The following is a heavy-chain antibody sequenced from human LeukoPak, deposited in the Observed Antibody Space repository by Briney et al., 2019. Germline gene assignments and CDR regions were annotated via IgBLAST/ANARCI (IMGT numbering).Heavy chain of an antibody. J-gene: IGHJ4*02. CDR1: GFTFSDHY. V-gene: IGHV3-72*01. D-gene: IGHD2-21*01. Sequence: GGSLRLSCAVSGFTFSDHYMDWVRQAPGEGLEWVGRIRNKANKYTTEYAASVKGRFTISRDDSKNSLYLQMNSLKTEDTAMYYCASRLDYFDYWGQGTLVTVSS. CDR3: ASRLDYFDY. CDR2: IRNKANKYTT.